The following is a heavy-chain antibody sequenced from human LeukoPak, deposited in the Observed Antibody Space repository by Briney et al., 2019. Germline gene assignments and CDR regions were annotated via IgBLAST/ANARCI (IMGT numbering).Heavy chain of an antibody. J-gene: IGHJ4*02. D-gene: IGHD4-17*01. CDR2: INSGGGPI. Sequence: GGSLRLSCATSGFTFSDYYMTWILQAPGRGLEWVAYINSGGGPIHYAVSVRGRFTISRDNAKNSLYLQMNSLRAEDTAVYYCARRLDFGDYGNGFDYWGQGSQVTVSS. V-gene: IGHV3-11*01. CDR3: ARRLDFGDYGNGFDY. CDR1: GFTFSDYY.